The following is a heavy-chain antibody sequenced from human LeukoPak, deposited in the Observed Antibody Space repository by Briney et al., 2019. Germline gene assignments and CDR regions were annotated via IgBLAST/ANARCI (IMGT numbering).Heavy chain of an antibody. D-gene: IGHD1-26*01. CDR1: GYTLTELS. V-gene: IGHV1-24*01. CDR3: ARASSGSYLDYFDY. CDR2: FDPEDGET. J-gene: IGHJ4*02. Sequence: ASVKVSCKVSGYTLTELSMHWVRQAPGKGLEWMGGFDPEDGETIYAQKFQGRVTMTTDTSTSTAYMELRSLRSDDTAVYYCARASSGSYLDYFDYWGQGTLVTVSS.